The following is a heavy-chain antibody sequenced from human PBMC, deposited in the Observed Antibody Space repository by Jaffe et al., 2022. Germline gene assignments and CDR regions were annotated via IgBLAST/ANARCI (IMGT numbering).Heavy chain of an antibody. CDR3: AREELELRPFDY. D-gene: IGHD1-7*01. CDR2: ISYDGSNK. J-gene: IGHJ4*02. CDR1: GFTFSSYG. Sequence: QVQLVESGGGVVQPGRSLRLSCAASGFTFSSYGMHWVRQAPGKGLEWVAVISYDGSNKYYADSVKGRFTISRDNSKNTLYLQMNSLRAEDTAVYYCAREELELRPFDYWGQGTLVTVSS. V-gene: IGHV3-30*03.